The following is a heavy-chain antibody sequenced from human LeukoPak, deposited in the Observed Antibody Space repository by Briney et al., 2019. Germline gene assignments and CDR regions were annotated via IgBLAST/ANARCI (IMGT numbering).Heavy chain of an antibody. CDR1: GFTFSSYS. J-gene: IGHJ3*02. Sequence: GGSLRLSCAASGFTFSSYSMNWVRQAPGKGLEWVSSISSSSSYIYYADSVKGRFTISRDNAKNSLYLQMNSLRAEDTAVYYCARWVPRTRPHAFDIWGQGTKVTVSS. CDR3: ARWVPRTRPHAFDI. V-gene: IGHV3-21*01. CDR2: ISSSSSYI. D-gene: IGHD1-1*01.